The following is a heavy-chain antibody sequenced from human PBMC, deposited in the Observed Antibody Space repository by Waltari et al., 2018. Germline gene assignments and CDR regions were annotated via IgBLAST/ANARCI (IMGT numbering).Heavy chain of an antibody. D-gene: IGHD3-10*01. Sequence: EVQLVESGGGLVQPGGSLRLSCAASGFTFRRYWMRWVRQAPGKGLEWVANIKQDGSEKYYVDSVKGRFTISRDNAKNSLYLQMNSLRAEDTAVYYCARGGSASVYGMDVWGQGTTVTVSS. CDR1: GFTFRRYW. CDR3: ARGGSASVYGMDV. CDR2: IKQDGSEK. V-gene: IGHV3-7*01. J-gene: IGHJ6*02.